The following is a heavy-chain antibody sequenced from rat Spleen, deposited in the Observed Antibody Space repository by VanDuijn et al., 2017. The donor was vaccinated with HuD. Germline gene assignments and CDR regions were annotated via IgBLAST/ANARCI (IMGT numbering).Heavy chain of an antibody. V-gene: IGHV5-31*01. CDR2: IIYDGSFT. CDR3: TAHGNRVSRFAY. D-gene: IGHD1-4*01. J-gene: IGHJ3*01. CDR1: GFTFNNYW. Sequence: EVHLVESGGGLVQPGRSLKLSCVASGFTFNNYWMYWVRQAPGKGLEWVATIIYDGSFTYYRDSVKGRFTVSRDNTKSTLYLQTDSLRSEDTATYYCTAHGNRVSRFAYWGQGTLVTVSS.